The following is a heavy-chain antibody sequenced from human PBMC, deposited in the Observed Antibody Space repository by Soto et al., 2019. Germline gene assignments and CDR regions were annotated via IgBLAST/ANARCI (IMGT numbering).Heavy chain of an antibody. Sequence: QLQLQESGPGLVKPSETLSLTCTVSGGSISSSSYYWGWIRQPPGKGLEWIGSIYYSGSTYYNPSLKSRVTISVDTSKNQFSLKLSSVTAADTAVYYCARHMVWDGAFFDYWGQGTLVTVSS. CDR2: IYYSGST. CDR3: ARHMVWDGAFFDY. V-gene: IGHV4-39*01. CDR1: GGSISSSSYY. J-gene: IGHJ4*02. D-gene: IGHD2-8*01.